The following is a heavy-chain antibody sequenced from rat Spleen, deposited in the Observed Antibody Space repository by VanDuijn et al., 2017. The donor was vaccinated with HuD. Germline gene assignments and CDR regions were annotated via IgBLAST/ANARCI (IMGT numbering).Heavy chain of an antibody. CDR2: INYDGSKT. D-gene: IGHD4-3*01. CDR1: GFTFSNYD. CDR3: ARHNSGYGVMDA. V-gene: IGHV5-7*01. J-gene: IGHJ4*01. Sequence: EVQLVESGGGLVQPGRSLKLSCAASGFTFSNYDMAWVRQAPTKGLEWVATINYDGSKTYYRDSVKGRFTISRDNAKSTLYLQMDSLRSEDTATYYCARHNSGYGVMDAWGQGASVTVSS.